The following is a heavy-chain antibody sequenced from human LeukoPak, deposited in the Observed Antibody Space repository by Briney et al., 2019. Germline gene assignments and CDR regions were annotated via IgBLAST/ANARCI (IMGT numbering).Heavy chain of an antibody. V-gene: IGHV3-53*01. J-gene: IGHJ3*02. CDR1: GFTVSSNY. CDR3: ARGPLQQWLVRDAFDI. D-gene: IGHD6-19*01. Sequence: GGSLRLSCAASGFTVSSNYMSWVRQAPGQGLEWFSVIYSGGNTYYADSVKGRFTISRDYSKNTLYLQMNSLRAEDTAVYYCARGPLQQWLVRDAFDIWGQGTMVTVSS. CDR2: IYSGGNT.